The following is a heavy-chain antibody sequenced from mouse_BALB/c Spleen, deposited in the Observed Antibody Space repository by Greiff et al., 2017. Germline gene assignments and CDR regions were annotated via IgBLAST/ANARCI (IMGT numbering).Heavy chain of an antibody. Sequence: VQLKQSGPGLVKPSQSLSLTCTVTGYSITSDYAWNWIRQFPGNKLEWMGYISYSGSTSYNPSLKSRISITRDTSKNQFFLQLNSVTTEDTATYYCARLYYDYEAWFAYWGQGTLVTVSA. D-gene: IGHD2-4*01. CDR2: ISYSGST. CDR1: GYSITSDYA. V-gene: IGHV3-2*02. J-gene: IGHJ3*01. CDR3: ARLYYDYEAWFAY.